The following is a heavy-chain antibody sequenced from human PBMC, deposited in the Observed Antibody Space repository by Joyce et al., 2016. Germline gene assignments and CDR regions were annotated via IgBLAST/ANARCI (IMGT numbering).Heavy chain of an antibody. CDR3: FPSQWLAPLMY. Sequence: QVQLQQWGAGLLKPSETLSLTCAVSGGPFRGFFWTWVRQAPGKGLEWIGDINNSGVTNYNPSLKTRVTCSVDTSKNQFSLKLTSLSAADTAVYYVFPSQWLAPLMYWGQGNSVTVSS. CDR2: INNSGVT. V-gene: IGHV4-34*01. J-gene: IGHJ4*02. D-gene: IGHD6-19*01. CDR1: GGPFRGFF.